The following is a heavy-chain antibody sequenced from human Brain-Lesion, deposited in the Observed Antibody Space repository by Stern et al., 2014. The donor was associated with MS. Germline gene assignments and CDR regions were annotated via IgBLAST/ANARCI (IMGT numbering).Heavy chain of an antibody. J-gene: IGHJ4*02. V-gene: IGHV3-7*01. CDR1: GFTFSRYW. D-gene: IGHD3-16*01. CDR3: ARRLAFQFAH. CDR2: IRPDGSEA. Sequence: EVQLVESGGGLVRPGGSLTLPCVASGFTFSRYWMTWVRQAPGKGLDWVANIRPDGSEAYYVDSEKARFTISRDNAKKSLILQMNSLRVEDTAVYYCARRLAFQFAHWGQGTLVTVSS.